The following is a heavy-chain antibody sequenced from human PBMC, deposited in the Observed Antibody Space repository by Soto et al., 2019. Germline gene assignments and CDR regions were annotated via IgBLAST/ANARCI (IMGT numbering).Heavy chain of an antibody. Sequence: ASVKVSCKASGYTFTGYYMHWVRQAPGQGLERMGWINPNSGGTNYAQKFQGWVTMTRDTSISTAYMELSRLRSDDTAVYYCARAARTPRGPDAFDIWGQGTMVTVSS. CDR2: INPNSGGT. CDR3: ARAARTPRGPDAFDI. D-gene: IGHD2-15*01. J-gene: IGHJ3*02. CDR1: GYTFTGYY. V-gene: IGHV1-2*04.